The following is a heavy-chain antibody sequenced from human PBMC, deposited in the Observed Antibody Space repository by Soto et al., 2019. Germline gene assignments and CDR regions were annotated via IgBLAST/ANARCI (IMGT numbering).Heavy chain of an antibody. CDR2: ISYDGSNK. CDR3: ASSDSSRRHHPFDY. Sequence: PGGSLRLSCAASGFTFSSYGMHWVRQAPGKGLEWVAVISYDGSNKYYADSVKGRFTISRDNSKNTLYLQMNSLRAEDTAVYYCASSDSSRRHHPFDYWGQGTLVTVSS. V-gene: IGHV3-30*03. D-gene: IGHD6-13*01. CDR1: GFTFSSYG. J-gene: IGHJ4*02.